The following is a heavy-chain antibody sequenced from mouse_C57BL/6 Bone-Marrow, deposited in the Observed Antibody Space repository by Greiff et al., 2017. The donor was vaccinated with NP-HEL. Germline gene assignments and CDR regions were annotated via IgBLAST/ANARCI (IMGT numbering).Heavy chain of an antibody. CDR2: FHPYNDDT. Sequence: QVHVKQSGAELVKPGASVKISCKASGYAFTTYPIEWVKQNHGKSLEWIGNFHPYNDDTEYNEKFKNKATLTVEKSSSTVYLELSRLTSDDSSVYYCARGGNYWYYFDYWGQGTTLTVSS. CDR1: GYAFTTYP. V-gene: IGHV1-47*01. CDR3: ARGGNYWYYFDY. J-gene: IGHJ2*01. D-gene: IGHD2-1*01.